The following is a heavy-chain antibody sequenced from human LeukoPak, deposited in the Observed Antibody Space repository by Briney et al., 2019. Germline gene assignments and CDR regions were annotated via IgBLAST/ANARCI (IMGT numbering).Heavy chain of an antibody. Sequence: GGSLRLSCAASEFTFSTYCMHWVRQAPGKGLEWVANIKEDGSEKNYVDFVKGRFTISRDNAKNSLYLQMNSLRAEDAAVYFCARGGSESDYWGQGTLVTVSS. CDR3: ARGGSESDY. CDR1: EFTFSTYC. CDR2: IKEDGSEK. V-gene: IGHV3-7*01. J-gene: IGHJ4*02.